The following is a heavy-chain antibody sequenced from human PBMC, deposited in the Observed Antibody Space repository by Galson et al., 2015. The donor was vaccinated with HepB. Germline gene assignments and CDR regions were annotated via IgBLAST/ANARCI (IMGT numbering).Heavy chain of an antibody. CDR3: ARGKTPKTYSSSWYSLYVHYYYGMDV. D-gene: IGHD6-13*01. CDR1: GDSVSSNSAA. J-gene: IGHJ6*02. Sequence: CAISGDSVSSNSAAWNWIRQPPSRGLEWLGRTYYRSKWYNDYAVSVKSRITINPDTSKNQFSLQLNSVTPEDTAVYYCARGKTPKTYSSSWYSLYVHYYYGMDVWGQGTTVTVSS. V-gene: IGHV6-1*01. CDR2: TYYRSKWYN.